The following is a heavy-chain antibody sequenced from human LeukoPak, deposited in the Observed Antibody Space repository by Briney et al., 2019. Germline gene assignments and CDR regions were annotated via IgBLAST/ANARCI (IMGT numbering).Heavy chain of an antibody. CDR3: AKSGRIAAAGNFDY. J-gene: IGHJ4*02. D-gene: IGHD6-13*01. V-gene: IGHV3-23*01. CDR2: ISGSGDLT. CDR1: GFTFSSDG. Sequence: GGSLRLSCAASGFTFSSDGMSWVRQAPGKGLEWVSTISGSGDLTSYADSVKGRFTISRDNSKNTLYLQMNSLRAEDTAVYYCAKSGRIAAAGNFDYWGRGTLVTVSS.